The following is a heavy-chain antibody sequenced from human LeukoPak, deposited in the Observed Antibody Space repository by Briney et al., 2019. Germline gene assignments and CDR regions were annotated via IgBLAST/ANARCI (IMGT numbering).Heavy chain of an antibody. CDR2: ISGSGGST. J-gene: IGHJ6*02. V-gene: IGHV3-23*01. Sequence: GGSLRLSCAASGFTFSSYAMSWVRQAPGKGLEWVSAISGSGGSTYYADSVKGRFTISRDNAKNSLYLQMNSLRAEDTAVYYCASRLRFYGMDVWGQGTTVTVSS. CDR3: ASRLRFYGMDV. D-gene: IGHD3-3*01. CDR1: GFTFSSYA.